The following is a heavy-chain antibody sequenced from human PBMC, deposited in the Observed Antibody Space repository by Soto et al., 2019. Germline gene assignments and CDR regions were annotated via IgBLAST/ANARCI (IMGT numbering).Heavy chain of an antibody. J-gene: IGHJ1*01. V-gene: IGHV4-59*01. Sequence: QVQLQESGPGLVKPSETLSLTCTVSSGPISDYYWGWIRQPPGKGLEWIGSIYYSGYTIYNPPLECRVTISIDTSKSQFSLKLTSVAAADTAVYYCARLAGNSFFQDWGQGTLVTVSS. CDR1: SGPISDYY. D-gene: IGHD6-19*01. CDR2: IYYSGYT. CDR3: ARLAGNSFFQD.